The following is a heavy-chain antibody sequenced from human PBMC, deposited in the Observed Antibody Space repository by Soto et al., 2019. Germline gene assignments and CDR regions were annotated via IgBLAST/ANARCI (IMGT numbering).Heavy chain of an antibody. Sequence: QLHLVQSGAVVKKPGASVTVSCSASGYPVTAYYMHWVRQAPGRGLEWMGGINPSTGAAKYTQTFRGRVTRTRDTSKSTVFMELGGPTYEGTAVFYCARGGGVGVAGSAAFDMWGQGTLVTVSS. CDR3: ARGGGVGVAGSAAFDM. V-gene: IGHV1-2*02. D-gene: IGHD3-3*01. J-gene: IGHJ3*02. CDR2: INPSTGAA. CDR1: GYPVTAYY.